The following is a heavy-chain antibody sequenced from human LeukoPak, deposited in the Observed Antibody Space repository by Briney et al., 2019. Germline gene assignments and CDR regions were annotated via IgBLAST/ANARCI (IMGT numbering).Heavy chain of an antibody. J-gene: IGHJ4*02. D-gene: IGHD4-17*01. CDR2: ISSSSSYI. CDR3: ARDRTTVTTFDY. V-gene: IGHV3-21*01. Sequence: PGGSLRLSCAGSGFTFSDAWMNWVRQAPGKGLEWVSSISSSSSYIYYADSVKGRFTISRDNAKNSLYPQMNTLRAEDTAVYYCARDRTTVTTFDYWGQGTLVTVSS. CDR1: GFTFSDAW.